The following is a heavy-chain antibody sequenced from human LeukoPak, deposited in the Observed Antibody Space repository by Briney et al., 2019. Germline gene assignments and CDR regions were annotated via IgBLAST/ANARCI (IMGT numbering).Heavy chain of an antibody. CDR1: GGSFSGYY. J-gene: IGHJ5*02. D-gene: IGHD3-10*01. CDR2: VYYSGSS. Sequence: SETLSLTCAVYGGSFSGYYWSWIRQPPGKGLEWIGYVYYSGSSNYNPSLKSRVTISIDTSKNQLSLKLSSVTAADTAVYYCARHYGSGSYPRFDPWGQGTLVTVSS. CDR3: ARHYGSGSYPRFDP. V-gene: IGHV4-59*01.